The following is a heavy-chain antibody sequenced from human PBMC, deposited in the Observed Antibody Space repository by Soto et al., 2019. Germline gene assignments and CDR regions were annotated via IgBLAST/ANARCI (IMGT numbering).Heavy chain of an antibody. CDR1: GFTFDDYA. V-gene: IGHV3-9*01. Sequence: GGSLRLSCAASGFTFDDYAMHWVRQAPGKGLEWVSGIRWNSASIAYADSVKGRFTISRDNAKNSVYLQMNSLRAEDTALYYCAKDMRAGSGGYYSMDAWGQGTTVTVSS. CDR3: AKDMRAGSGGYYSMDA. J-gene: IGHJ6*02. CDR2: IRWNSASI. D-gene: IGHD3-10*01.